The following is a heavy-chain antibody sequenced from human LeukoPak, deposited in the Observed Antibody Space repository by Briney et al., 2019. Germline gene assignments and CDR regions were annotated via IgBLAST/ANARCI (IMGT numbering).Heavy chain of an antibody. CDR1: GGAFSSYT. V-gene: IGHV1-69*02. Sequence: SVKVSCKASGGAFSSYTISWVRQAPGQGLEWMGRIIPILGIANYPQKFQGRVTITADKSTSTAYMELSSLRSEDTALYYCARGQEYFDSWGQGTLVTVSS. CDR2: IIPILGIA. J-gene: IGHJ4*02. CDR3: ARGQEYFDS.